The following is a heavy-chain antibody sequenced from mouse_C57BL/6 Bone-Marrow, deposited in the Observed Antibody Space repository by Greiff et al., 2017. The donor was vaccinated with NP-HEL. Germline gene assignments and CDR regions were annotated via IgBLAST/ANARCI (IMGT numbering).Heavy chain of an antibody. J-gene: IGHJ4*01. V-gene: IGHV1-72*01. CDR1: GYTFTSYW. CDR3: ARGRLRRSYYYAMDY. Sequence: QVQLKQPGAELVKPGASVKLSCKASGYTFTSYWMHWVKQRPGRGLEWIGRIDPNSGGTKYNEKFKSKATLTVDKPSSTAYMQLSSLTSEDSAVYYCARGRLRRSYYYAMDYWGQGTSVTVSS. D-gene: IGHD2-4*01. CDR2: IDPNSGGT.